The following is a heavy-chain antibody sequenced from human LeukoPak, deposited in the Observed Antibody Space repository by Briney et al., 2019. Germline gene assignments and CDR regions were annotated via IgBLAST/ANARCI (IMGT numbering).Heavy chain of an antibody. Sequence: GGSLRLSCAASGFIFSSYWMSWVRQAPGKRPEWVANIKYDGSEKYSVDSVKGRFTISRDNAKKSLYLQMNSLRVEDTAVYYFGRKDPHWDAFATWGKGTTVTVSS. CDR2: IKYDGSEK. J-gene: IGHJ3*02. V-gene: IGHV3-7*01. CDR3: GRKDPHWDAFAT. CDR1: GFIFSSYW.